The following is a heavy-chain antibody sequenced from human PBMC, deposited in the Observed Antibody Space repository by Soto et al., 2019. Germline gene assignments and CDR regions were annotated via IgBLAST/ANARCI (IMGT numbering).Heavy chain of an antibody. D-gene: IGHD6-19*01. Sequence: GGALRLSCAASGFTFSSYAMSWVRQAPGKGLEWVSAISGSGGSTYYADSVKGGFTISRDNSKNTLYLQMNSLRAEDTAVDYCPRDYTRGWISAFDICSQGPMIRVSS. CDR3: PRDYTRGWISAFDI. V-gene: IGHV3-23*01. CDR1: GFTFSSYA. J-gene: IGHJ3*02. CDR2: ISGSGGST.